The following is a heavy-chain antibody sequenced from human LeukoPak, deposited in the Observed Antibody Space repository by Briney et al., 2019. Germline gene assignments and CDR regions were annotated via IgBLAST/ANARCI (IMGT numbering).Heavy chain of an antibody. CDR1: GFTFSSYA. J-gene: IGHJ4*02. CDR3: ASPRGYSGYDFGFDY. Sequence: GGSLRLSCAASGFTFSSYAMHWVRQAPGKGLEWVAVISYDGSNKYYADSVKGRFTISRDNSKNTLYLQMNSLRAEDTAVYYCASPRGYSGYDFGFDYWGQGTLVTVSS. CDR2: ISYDGSNK. V-gene: IGHV3-30*04. D-gene: IGHD5-12*01.